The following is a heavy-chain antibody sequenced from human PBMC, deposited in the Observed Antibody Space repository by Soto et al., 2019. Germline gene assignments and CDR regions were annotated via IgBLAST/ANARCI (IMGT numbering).Heavy chain of an antibody. D-gene: IGHD6-13*01. CDR2: VYNSGST. V-gene: IGHV4-59*01. CDR3: ARYRREAVAGYTLDN. J-gene: IGHJ4*02. CDR1: GGSISSNY. Sequence: PSETLSLTCTVSGGSISSNYWTWIRQPPGKGLEWIGYVYNSGSTIYNPSLNSRVTISEDTSKSKFSLKVNSMTAADTAVYYCARYRREAVAGYTLDNWGQGILVTVSS.